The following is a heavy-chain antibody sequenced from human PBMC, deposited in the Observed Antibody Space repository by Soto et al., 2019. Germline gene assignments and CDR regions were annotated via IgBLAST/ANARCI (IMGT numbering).Heavy chain of an antibody. V-gene: IGHV3-23*01. J-gene: IGHJ4*02. CDR3: ARDRQPDGIWTFDY. Sequence: HPGGSLRLSCTASGFTFNKYAMTWVRQAPGKGLEWVSAISGGDGSTYYADSVKGRFTISRDNFKNMMYLQMNSLGVADTAVYYCARDRQPDGIWTFDYWGRGILVTVSS. D-gene: IGHD2-15*01. CDR1: GFTFNKYA. CDR2: ISGGDGST.